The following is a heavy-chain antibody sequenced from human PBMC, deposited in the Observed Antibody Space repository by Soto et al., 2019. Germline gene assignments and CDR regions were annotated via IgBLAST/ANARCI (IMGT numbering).Heavy chain of an antibody. CDR2: ISAYNGNT. V-gene: IGHV1-18*04. CDR3: ARGPSPHLYCSGGSCYGSWFDP. J-gene: IGHJ5*02. CDR1: GYTFTSYG. D-gene: IGHD2-15*01. Sequence: QVQLVQSGAEVKKPGASVKVSCKASGYTFTSYGISWVRQAPGQGLEWMGWISAYNGNTNYAQKLQGRVTMTTDTSTSTAYMELRSLRSDDTAVYYCARGPSPHLYCSGGSCYGSWFDPWGQGTLVTVSS.